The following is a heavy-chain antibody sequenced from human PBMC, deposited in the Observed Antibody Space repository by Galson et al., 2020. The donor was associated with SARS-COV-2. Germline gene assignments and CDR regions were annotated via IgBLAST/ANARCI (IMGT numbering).Heavy chain of an antibody. Sequence: GESLKISCKGSGYSFTSYWIGWVRQMPGKGLEWMGIIYPGDSDTRYSPSFQGQVTIPADKSISTAYLQWSSLKASDTAMYYCARDCGGDCYSPHYYYYGMDVCGQGTTVTVSS. CDR3: ARDCGGDCYSPHYYYYGMDV. V-gene: IGHV5-51*01. CDR1: GYSFTSYW. J-gene: IGHJ6*02. D-gene: IGHD2-21*02. CDR2: IYPGDSDT.